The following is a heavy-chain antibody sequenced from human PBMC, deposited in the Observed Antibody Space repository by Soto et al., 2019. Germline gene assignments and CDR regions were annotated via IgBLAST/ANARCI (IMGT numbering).Heavy chain of an antibody. J-gene: IGHJ4*02. CDR2: ISSSSSYI. D-gene: IGHD6-6*01. CDR1: RCR. CDR3: ERDRPRRDPYLVY. V-gene: IGHV3-21*01. Sequence: RCRMNRFRQNPGKGLEWVSSISSSSSYIYYADSVKGRFTISRDNAKNMVYLQMNSLRAEDTAVYYCERDRPRRDPYLVYSVLGNMVTDPS.